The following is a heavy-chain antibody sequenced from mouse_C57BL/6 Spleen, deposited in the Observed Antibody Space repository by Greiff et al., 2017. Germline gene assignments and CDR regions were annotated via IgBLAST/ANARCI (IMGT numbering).Heavy chain of an antibody. J-gene: IGHJ2*01. Sequence: QVQLQQPGAELVRPGSSVKLSCKASGYTFTSYWMDWVKQRPGQGLEWIGNIYPSDSETHYNQKFKDKATLTVDKSSSTAYMQLSSLTSEDSAVYYCARVEAYSPPRRYFDYWGQGTTLTVSS. V-gene: IGHV1-61*01. CDR2: IYPSDSET. CDR3: ARVEAYSPPRRYFDY. D-gene: IGHD2-12*01. CDR1: GYTFTSYW.